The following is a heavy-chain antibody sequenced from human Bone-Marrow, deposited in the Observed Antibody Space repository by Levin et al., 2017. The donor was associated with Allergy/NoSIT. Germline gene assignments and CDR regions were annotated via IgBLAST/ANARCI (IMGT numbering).Heavy chain of an antibody. Sequence: GESLKISCKTSGYTFTNSGITWVRQAPGQGLEWMGWVSPYNGYTNYAQKFRGRVTMTPDTSTSTVYMELRSLTSDDTAVYYCVRGGMVRGVSTAVVWGQGTLVTVSS. CDR1: GYTFTNSG. CDR2: VSPYNGYT. V-gene: IGHV1-18*04. CDR3: VRGGMVRGVSTAVV. D-gene: IGHD3-10*01. J-gene: IGHJ4*02.